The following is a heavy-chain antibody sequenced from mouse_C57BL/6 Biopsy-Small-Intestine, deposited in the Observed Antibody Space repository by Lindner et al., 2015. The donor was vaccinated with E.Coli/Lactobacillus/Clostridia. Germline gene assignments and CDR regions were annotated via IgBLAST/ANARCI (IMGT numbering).Heavy chain of an antibody. Sequence: VQLQESGAELVRPGTSVKVSCKASGYAFTNYLIEWVKQRPGQGLEWIGVINPGSDTTNYNEKFKGKATLTADKSSNTAYMQLSSLTSEDSAVYLCARGVLGWDGNFDVWGTGTTVTVSS. D-gene: IGHD4-1*01. CDR3: ARGVLGWDGNFDV. V-gene: IGHV1-54*01. CDR2: INPGSDTT. CDR1: GYAFTNYL. J-gene: IGHJ1*03.